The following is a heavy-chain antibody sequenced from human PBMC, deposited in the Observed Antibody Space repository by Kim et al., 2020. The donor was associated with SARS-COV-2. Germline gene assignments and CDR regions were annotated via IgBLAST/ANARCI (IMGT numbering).Heavy chain of an antibody. V-gene: IGHV3-53*01. J-gene: IGHJ4*02. CDR3: AGGGGTYGLNYFDY. CDR2: IYADDRT. CDR1: GFTFSRVY. D-gene: IGHD2-15*01. Sequence: GGSLRLSCAASGFTFSRVYMTWVRQAPGKGLEWVSAIYADDRTFYADSVKGRFTISRDNSKNTLFLLMNSLRAEDTAVYYCAGGGGTYGLNYFDYWGLGTMVTVSS.